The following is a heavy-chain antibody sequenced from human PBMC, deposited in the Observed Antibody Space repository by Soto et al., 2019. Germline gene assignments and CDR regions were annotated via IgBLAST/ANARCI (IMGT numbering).Heavy chain of an antibody. CDR2: IKKKTDGGTT. J-gene: IGHJ4*02. D-gene: IGHD6-19*01. CDR1: GFTFSDAW. Sequence: EVQLVESGGGLVKPGGSLRLSCAASGFTFSDAWMSWVRQAPGKGLEWVGLIKKKTDGGTTDYAAPVKGRFTISRDDSKHTLYLQMSSLKTEDTAVYYCRTQWLDWGQGPLVTVSS. CDR3: RTQWLD. V-gene: IGHV3-15*01.